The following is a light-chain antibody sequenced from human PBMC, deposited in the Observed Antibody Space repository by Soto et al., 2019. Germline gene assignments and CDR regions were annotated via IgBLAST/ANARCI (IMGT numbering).Light chain of an antibody. CDR1: QVISNY. Sequence: DVQMTQSPSSRSVSVGDRVTITCRASQVISNYLAWYQQKPGKPPQLLIYAVSTLQSGVPSRFSGSASGTDFSLTISSLQPEDVATYYCQKYNRAPLTFRQGTRLE. J-gene: IGKJ5*01. V-gene: IGKV1-27*01. CDR2: AVS. CDR3: QKYNRAPLT.